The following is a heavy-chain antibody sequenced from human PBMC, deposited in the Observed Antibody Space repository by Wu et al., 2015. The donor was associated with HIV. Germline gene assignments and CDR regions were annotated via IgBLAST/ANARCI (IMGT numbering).Heavy chain of an antibody. CDR3: ARGDYANYFFDL. CDR2: INPNSGGT. CDR1: GYTFTDYY. J-gene: IGHJ4*02. Sequence: VQLVQSGAEVKKPGASVKVSCQASGYTFTDYYIHWLRQAPGQGLEWMGWINPNSGGTNYAQKFHGWVTLTRDTSIGTAYMELSRLTSDDTAVYYCARGDYANYFFDLWGQETLVTVSS. V-gene: IGHV1-2*04. D-gene: IGHD3-16*01.